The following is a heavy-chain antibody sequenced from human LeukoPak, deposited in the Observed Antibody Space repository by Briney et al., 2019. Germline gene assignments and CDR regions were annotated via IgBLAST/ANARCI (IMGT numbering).Heavy chain of an antibody. CDR3: GREGYYATIDY. D-gene: IGHD3-10*01. Sequence: PGGSLRLSCAASGFTFSSYGMHWVRQAPGKGLEWVAVISYDGSNKYYADSVKGRFTFSRDISKNTLYLYLQINSVRAVDTAVYYCGREGYYATIDYWGQGALVTVSS. CDR2: ISYDGSNK. CDR1: GFTFSSYG. V-gene: IGHV3-33*01. J-gene: IGHJ4*02.